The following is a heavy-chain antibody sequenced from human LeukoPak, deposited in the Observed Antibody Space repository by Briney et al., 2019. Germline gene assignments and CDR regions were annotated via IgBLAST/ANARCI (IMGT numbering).Heavy chain of an antibody. D-gene: IGHD3-10*01. CDR2: IYYSGST. CDR1: GGSISSYY. J-gene: IGHJ6*02. V-gene: IGHV4-59*01. Sequence: SETLSLTCTVSGGSISSYYWSWIRQPPGKGLEWIGYIYYSGSTNYNPSLKSRVTISVDTSKNQFSLKLSSVTAADTAVYYCARNTMVRGVMVYYYYGMDVWGQGTTVTVSS. CDR3: ARNTMVRGVMVYYYYGMDV.